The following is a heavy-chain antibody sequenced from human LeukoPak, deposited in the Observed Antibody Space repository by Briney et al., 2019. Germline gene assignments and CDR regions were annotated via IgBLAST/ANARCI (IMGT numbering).Heavy chain of an antibody. J-gene: IGHJ4*02. CDR1: GYTFTGYY. V-gene: IGHV1-2*02. D-gene: IGHD2-2*01. CDR2: INPNSGGT. Sequence: GASVKVSCKASGYTFTGYYMHWVRQAPGQGLEWMGWINPNSGGTNYAQKFQGRVTMTRDTSISTAYMELSRLRSDGTAVYYCASPYCSSTSCQFYYFDYWGQGTLVTVSS. CDR3: ASPYCSSTSCQFYYFDY.